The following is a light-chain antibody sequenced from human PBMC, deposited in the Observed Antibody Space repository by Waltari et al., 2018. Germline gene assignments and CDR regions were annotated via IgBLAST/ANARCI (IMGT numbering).Light chain of an antibody. Sequence: QSVLTQPPSASGTPGQTVTISCSGSTSNIGSMTVNWYQKAPGTAPKLLIYCNNERPSGVPDRFSGSKSGTSASLAIRGLLSEDEGDYYCAPWDDSLNGPVFGGGTRLTVL. J-gene: IGLJ3*02. V-gene: IGLV1-44*01. CDR3: APWDDSLNGPV. CDR2: CNN. CDR1: TSNIGSMT.